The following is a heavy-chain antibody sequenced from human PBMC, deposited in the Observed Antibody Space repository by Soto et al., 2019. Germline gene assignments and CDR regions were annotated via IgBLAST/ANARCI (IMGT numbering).Heavy chain of an antibody. CDR1: GFTFSTYT. J-gene: IGHJ4*02. V-gene: IGHV3-64D*06. CDR3: VKVRPGTYYYFDS. D-gene: IGHD1-26*01. Sequence: GGWLRLSCSASGFTFSTYTMHWVRQAPGKGLEYVSSIISNGGKTYYADSVKGRFSISRDNSKNSVYLQMSSLRAEDTAVYYCVKVRPGTYYYFDSWGQGTLFGVSS. CDR2: IISNGGKT.